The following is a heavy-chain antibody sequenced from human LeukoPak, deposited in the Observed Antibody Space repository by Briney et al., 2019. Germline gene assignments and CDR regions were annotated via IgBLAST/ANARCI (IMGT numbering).Heavy chain of an antibody. V-gene: IGHV1-8*01. J-gene: IGHJ4*02. D-gene: IGHD6-25*01. CDR1: GYTFTSYD. Sequence: ASVKVSCKASGYTFTSYDINWVRQATGQGLEWMGWMNPNSGNTGYAQKFQGRVTMTRNTSISTAYMELSSLSSEDTAVYYCARGRDPGIAAAGDYWGQGTLVTVSS. CDR3: ARGRDPGIAAAGDY. CDR2: MNPNSGNT.